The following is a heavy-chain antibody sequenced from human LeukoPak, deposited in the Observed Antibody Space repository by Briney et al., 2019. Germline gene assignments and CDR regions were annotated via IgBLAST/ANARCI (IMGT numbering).Heavy chain of an antibody. D-gene: IGHD3-3*01. Sequence: KPSETLTLTCTVSGGSISSYYWSWIRQPPGKGLEWIGYIYYSGSTNYNPSLKSRVTISVDTSKNQFSLKLSSVTAADTAVYYCARHQGDYDFWSGYFPRRGMDVWGQGTTVTVSS. CDR2: IYYSGST. CDR1: GGSISSYY. CDR3: ARHQGDYDFWSGYFPRRGMDV. V-gene: IGHV4-59*08. J-gene: IGHJ6*02.